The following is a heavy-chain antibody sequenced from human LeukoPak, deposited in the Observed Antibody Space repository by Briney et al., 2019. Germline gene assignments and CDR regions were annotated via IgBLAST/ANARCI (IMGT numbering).Heavy chain of an antibody. V-gene: IGHV3-66*01. Sequence: GGSLRLSCAASGFTVSSNYMSWVRQAPGKGLEWVSVIYSGGSTYYADSVKGRFTISRDNSKNTLYLQMNSLRAEDTAVYYCARGSEWSSGVSDYWGQGTLVTASS. CDR3: ARGSEWSSGVSDY. CDR2: IYSGGST. CDR1: GFTVSSNY. J-gene: IGHJ4*02. D-gene: IGHD3-3*01.